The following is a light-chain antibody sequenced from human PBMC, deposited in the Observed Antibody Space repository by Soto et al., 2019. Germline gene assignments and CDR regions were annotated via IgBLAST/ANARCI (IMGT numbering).Light chain of an antibody. CDR2: DVS. V-gene: IGLV2-14*01. J-gene: IGLJ1*01. CDR1: SSDVGGYNY. Sequence: QSALTQPASVSGSPVQSITISCTGTSSDVGGYNYVSWYQQNPGKAPKLMIYDVSNRPSGVSNSFSGSKSGNTASLTISGLQAEDEADYYCSSYTSSSTLFGTGTKLTVL. CDR3: SSYTSSSTL.